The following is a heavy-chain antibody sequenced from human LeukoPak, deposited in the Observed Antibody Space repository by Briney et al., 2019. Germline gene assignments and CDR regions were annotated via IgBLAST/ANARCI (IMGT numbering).Heavy chain of an antibody. J-gene: IGHJ1*01. V-gene: IGHV3-53*01. Sequence: GGSLRLSCAASGFSVSSNYMSWVREAPGKGLEWVSVIYSGGSTYYADSVKGRFTISRDNSKNTLYLQMNSLRAEDTAVYYCARDDGLSAWRHWSQGTLVTVSA. CDR2: IYSGGST. CDR3: ARDDGLSAWRH. D-gene: IGHD2-8*01. CDR1: GFSVSSNY.